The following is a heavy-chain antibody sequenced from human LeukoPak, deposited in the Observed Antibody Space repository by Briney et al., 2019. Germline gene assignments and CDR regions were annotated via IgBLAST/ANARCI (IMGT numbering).Heavy chain of an antibody. D-gene: IGHD3-22*01. CDR3: ARGGKNDSSGYYYFDY. V-gene: IGHV4-31*03. Sequence: PSQTLSLTCTVSGGSISSGGYYWSWIRQHPGKGLEWIGYISYSGSTSYNPSLKSRVTISVDTSKNQFSLRLSSVSAADTAVYYCARGGKNDSSGYYYFDYWGQGTLVTVSS. CDR2: ISYSGST. J-gene: IGHJ4*02. CDR1: GGSISSGGYY.